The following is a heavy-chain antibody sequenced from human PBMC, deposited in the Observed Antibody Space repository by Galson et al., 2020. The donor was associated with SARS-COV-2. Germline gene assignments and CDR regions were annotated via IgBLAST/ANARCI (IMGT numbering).Heavy chain of an antibody. D-gene: IGHD3-22*01. CDR1: GGSFSGYY. V-gene: IGHV4-34*01. CDR2: INHSGST. CDR3: ARGTRDITMIVMIVTTVSYYLDY. Sequence: SQASETLSLTCAVYGGSFSGYYWSWIHQPPGKGLEWIGEINHSGSTNYNPSLKSRVTISIDTSKNQFSLKLSSVTAADTAVYYCARGTRDITMIVMIVTTVSYYLDYWGQGTLVTVSS. J-gene: IGHJ4*02.